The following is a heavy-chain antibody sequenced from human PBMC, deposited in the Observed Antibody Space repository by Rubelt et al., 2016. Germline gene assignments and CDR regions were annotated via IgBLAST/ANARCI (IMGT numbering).Heavy chain of an antibody. Sequence: QVQLVQSGAEVKKPGASVKVSCKVSGYTLTELSMHWVRQAPGKGLEWMGGIIPIFGTANYAQKFQGRVTITADESTSTAYMELSSLRSEDTAVYYCARGGTYDFWSDTLPPDYWGQGTLVTVSS. J-gene: IGHJ4*02. D-gene: IGHD3-3*01. CDR3: ARGGTYDFWSDTLPPDY. V-gene: IGHV1-69*13. CDR2: IIPIFGTA. CDR1: GYTLTELS.